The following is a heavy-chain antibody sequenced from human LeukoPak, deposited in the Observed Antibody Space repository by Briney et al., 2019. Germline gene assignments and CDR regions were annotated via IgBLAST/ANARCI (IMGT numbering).Heavy chain of an antibody. J-gene: IGHJ5*02. V-gene: IGHV4-39*07. D-gene: IGHD3-10*01. Sequence: PSETLSLTCSVSGGSINNTNYYWGWIRQPPGKGLEWIGSIYYSGSTYYSPSLQSRVTIPVDTSKNQFSLKLSSMTAADTAMYYCARDSGTTGEVKFDPWGQGTLVTVSS. CDR2: IYYSGST. CDR1: GGSINNTNYY. CDR3: ARDSGTTGEVKFDP.